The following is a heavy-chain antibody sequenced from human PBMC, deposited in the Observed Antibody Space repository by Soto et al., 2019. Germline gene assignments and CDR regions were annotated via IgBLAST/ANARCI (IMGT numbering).Heavy chain of an antibody. J-gene: IGHJ4*02. CDR3: ARDFGRGDYVVGGGDY. D-gene: IGHD4-17*01. V-gene: IGHV3-21*01. CDR1: GFTFSSYS. CDR2: ISSSSSYI. Sequence: EVQLVESGGGLVKPGGSLRLFCAASGFTFSSYSMNWVRQAPGKGLEWVSSISSSSSYIYYADSVKGRFTISRDNAKNXRYLQMNSVRAEDTAGYYCARDFGRGDYVVGGGDYWGQGTLVTVSS.